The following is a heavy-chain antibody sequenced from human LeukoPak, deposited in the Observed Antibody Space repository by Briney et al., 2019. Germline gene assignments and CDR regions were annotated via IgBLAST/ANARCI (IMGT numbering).Heavy chain of an antibody. D-gene: IGHD1-7*01. CDR3: AKVSRITGTTSYYYYMDV. CDR2: ISGSGGST. V-gene: IGHV3-23*01. Sequence: PGGSLRLSCAASGFTFSSYAMSWVRQAPGKGLEWVSAISGSGGSTYYADSVKGRFTISRDNSKNTLYLQMNSLRAEDTAVYYCAKVSRITGTTSYYYYMDVWGRGTTVTVSS. CDR1: GFTFSSYA. J-gene: IGHJ6*03.